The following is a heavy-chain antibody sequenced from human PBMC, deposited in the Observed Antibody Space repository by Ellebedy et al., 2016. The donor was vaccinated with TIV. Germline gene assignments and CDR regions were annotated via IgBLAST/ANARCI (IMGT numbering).Heavy chain of an antibody. J-gene: IGHJ5*02. Sequence: MPSETLSLTCTVSGGSVSSGRYYWSWIRQPPGQGLEWVGYIYYSGSTNYNPSLKSRVTISIDTSTNQFSLRLTSVTAADTAVYYCARDDPSGWLDPWGQGTLVTVSS. CDR1: GGSVSSGRYY. V-gene: IGHV4-61*01. D-gene: IGHD3-10*01. CDR3: ARDDPSGWLDP. CDR2: IYYSGST.